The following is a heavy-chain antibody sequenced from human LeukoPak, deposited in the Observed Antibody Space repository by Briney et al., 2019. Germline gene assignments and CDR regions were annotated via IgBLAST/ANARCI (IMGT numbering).Heavy chain of an antibody. CDR1: GFNFSSSN. D-gene: IGHD3-10*01. CDR3: ARSFVASVYYLDY. CDR2: ISSISNPI. Sequence: GGSLRLSCTTSGFNFSSSNMNWVRQAPGKGLEWVSYISSISNPIYYADSVKGRFTISRDNAKNSLYLQMNSLRAEDTAVYYCARSFVASVYYLDYWGQGTVVTVSS. J-gene: IGHJ4*02. V-gene: IGHV3-48*01.